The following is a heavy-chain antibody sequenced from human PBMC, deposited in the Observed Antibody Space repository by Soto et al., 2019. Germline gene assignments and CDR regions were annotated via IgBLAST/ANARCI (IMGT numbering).Heavy chain of an antibody. CDR2: IYHSGST. Sequence: SETLSLTCAVSGYSISSGYYWGWIRQPPGKGLEWIGSIYHSGSTYYNPSLKSRVTISVDTSKNQFSLKLSSVTAADTAVYYCARVGPLHSSGWYYFDYWGQGTLVTVYS. D-gene: IGHD6-19*01. CDR3: ARVGPLHSSGWYYFDY. V-gene: IGHV4-38-2*01. CDR1: GYSISSGYY. J-gene: IGHJ4*02.